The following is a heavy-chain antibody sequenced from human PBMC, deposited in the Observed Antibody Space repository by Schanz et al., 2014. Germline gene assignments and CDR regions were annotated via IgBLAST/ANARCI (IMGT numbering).Heavy chain of an antibody. D-gene: IGHD2-2*01. CDR1: GGTFSSDT. CDR3: ARGTMPGTFDI. J-gene: IGHJ3*02. Sequence: QVHLVQSGAEVKKPGSSVKVSCKASGGTFSSDTFSWVRQAPGQGLEWMGIVNPSVRGTHFAREFQGRVTVTSDTSTSTVYMELSGLRYEDTALYYCARGTMPGTFDIWGQGTMVTVSS. CDR2: VNPSVRGT. V-gene: IGHV1-69*02.